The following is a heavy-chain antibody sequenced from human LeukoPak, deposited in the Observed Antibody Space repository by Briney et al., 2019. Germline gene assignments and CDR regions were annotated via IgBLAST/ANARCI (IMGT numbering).Heavy chain of an antibody. CDR3: ARDPPRLLWFGELSYGMDV. V-gene: IGHV3-7*01. CDR2: IKQDGSEK. CDR1: GFTFSSYW. D-gene: IGHD3-10*01. Sequence: PGGSLRLSCAASGFTFSSYWMSWVRQAPGKGLERVADIKQDGSEKYYVESVKGRFTISRDNAKNSLYLQMNSLRAEDTAVYYCARDPPRLLWFGELSYGMDVWGQGTTVTVSS. J-gene: IGHJ6*02.